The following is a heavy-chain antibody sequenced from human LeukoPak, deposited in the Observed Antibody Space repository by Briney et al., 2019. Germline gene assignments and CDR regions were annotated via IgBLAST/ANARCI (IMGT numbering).Heavy chain of an antibody. CDR3: AKDIGSGYSGYDYLDY. CDR2: ISWNSGSI. D-gene: IGHD5-12*01. CDR1: GFTFDDYA. J-gene: IGHJ4*02. Sequence: GRSLRLSCAASGFTFDDYAMHWVRQAPGKGLEWVSGISWNSGSIGYADSVKGRFTISRDNAKNSLYLRMNSLRAEDMALYYCAKDIGSGYSGYDYLDYWGQGTLVTVSS. V-gene: IGHV3-9*03.